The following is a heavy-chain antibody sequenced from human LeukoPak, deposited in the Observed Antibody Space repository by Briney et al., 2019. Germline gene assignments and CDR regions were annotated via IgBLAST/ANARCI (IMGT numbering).Heavy chain of an antibody. D-gene: IGHD4-17*01. CDR3: ARDGTIAPYGVPLY. V-gene: IGHV4-39*07. J-gene: IGHJ4*02. CDR1: GGSISSSSYY. CDR2: IYYSGST. Sequence: PSETLSLTCTVSGGSISSSSYYWGWIRQPPGKGLEWIGSIYYSGSTYYNPSLKSRVTISVDTSKNQFSLKLSSVTAADTAVYYCARDGTIAPYGVPLYWGQGTLVTVSS.